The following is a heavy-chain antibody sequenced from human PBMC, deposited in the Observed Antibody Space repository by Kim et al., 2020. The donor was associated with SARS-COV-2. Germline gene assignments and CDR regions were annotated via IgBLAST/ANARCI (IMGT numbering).Heavy chain of an antibody. V-gene: IGHV3-30-3*01. CDR2: ISYDGSNK. J-gene: IGHJ6*02. D-gene: IGHD3-10*01. CDR1: GFTFSSYA. Sequence: GGSLRLSCAASGFTFSSYAMHWVRQAPGKGLEWVAVISYDGSNKYYADSVKGRFTISRDNSKNTLYLQMNSLRAEDTAVYYCARERDYGSGRRSALYYYYGMDVWGQGTTVTVSS. CDR3: ARERDYGSGRRSALYYYYGMDV.